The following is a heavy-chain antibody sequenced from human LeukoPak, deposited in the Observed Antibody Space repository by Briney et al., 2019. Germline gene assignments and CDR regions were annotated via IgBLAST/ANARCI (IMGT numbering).Heavy chain of an antibody. CDR3: ARVFGMVPAAYPDY. Sequence: GGSLRLSCAASGFSFDFSGYAMSWVRQAPGKGLEWVSGINGIGTRLYYADSVKGRFTISRDNSDNTLYLQMNSLRAEDTAVYYCARVFGMVPAAYPDYWGQGTLVTVSS. V-gene: IGHV3-23*05. J-gene: IGHJ4*02. CDR2: INGIGTRL. D-gene: IGHD2-2*01. CDR1: GFSFDFSGYA.